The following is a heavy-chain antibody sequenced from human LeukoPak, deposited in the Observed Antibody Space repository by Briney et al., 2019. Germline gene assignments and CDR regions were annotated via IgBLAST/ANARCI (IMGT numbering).Heavy chain of an antibody. J-gene: IGHJ4*02. Sequence: SETLSLTCTVSGGSISRSSYYWGWIRQPPGKGLEWIGSIYYSGSTYYNPSLKSRVTISVDTSKNQFSLKLSSVTAADTAVYYCARTRYCSSTSCYYYFDYWGQGTLVTVSS. CDR1: GGSISRSSYY. CDR3: ARTRYCSSTSCYYYFDY. V-gene: IGHV4-39*01. D-gene: IGHD2-2*01. CDR2: IYYSGST.